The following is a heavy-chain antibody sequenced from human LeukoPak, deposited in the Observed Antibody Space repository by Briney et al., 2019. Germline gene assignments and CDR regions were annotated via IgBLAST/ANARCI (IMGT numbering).Heavy chain of an antibody. CDR3: AKGDTYYDLLTCFDF. J-gene: IGHJ4*02. Sequence: GESLRLSCAASGFDFSSCGMSWVRQSPGKGLEWVSTFSASSTSTYYADSVKGRFTISRDNSKNTLYLQMNSLRDEDTAVYYCAKGDTYYDLLTCFDFWGPGTLVTVSS. D-gene: IGHD3-9*01. V-gene: IGHV3-23*01. CDR2: FSASSTST. CDR1: GFDFSSCG.